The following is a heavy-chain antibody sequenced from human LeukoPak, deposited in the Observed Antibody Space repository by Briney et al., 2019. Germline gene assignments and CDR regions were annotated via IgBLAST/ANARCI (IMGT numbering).Heavy chain of an antibody. Sequence: GGSLRLSCAASGFTFSSYWMHWVRQAPGKGLEWVAVISYDGSNKYYADSVKGRFTISRDNSKNTLYLQMNSLRAEDTAVYYCAREGYSSGSIDYWGQGTLVTVSS. CDR1: GFTFSSYW. V-gene: IGHV3-30-3*01. D-gene: IGHD6-19*01. CDR3: AREGYSSGSIDY. CDR2: ISYDGSNK. J-gene: IGHJ4*02.